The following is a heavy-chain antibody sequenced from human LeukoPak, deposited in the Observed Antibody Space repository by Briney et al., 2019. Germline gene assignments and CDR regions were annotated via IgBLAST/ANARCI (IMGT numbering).Heavy chain of an antibody. CDR3: ARENYYDGSGSPSASAPVDH. Sequence: ASVKVSCKVSGYSFTSNYIHWVRQAPGQGLEWMGMIYPRDGSTSYAQRFQDRVTTTRDTSTSTVYMELRSLRSDDTAVYYCARENYYDGSGSPSASAPVDHWGQGALVTVSS. J-gene: IGHJ4*02. CDR1: GYSFTSNY. D-gene: IGHD3-22*01. V-gene: IGHV1-46*01. CDR2: IYPRDGST.